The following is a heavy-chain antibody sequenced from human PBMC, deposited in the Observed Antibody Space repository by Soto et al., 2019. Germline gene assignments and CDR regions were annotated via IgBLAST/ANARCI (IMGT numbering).Heavy chain of an antibody. Sequence: QLQLQESGPGLVKPSETLSLTCTVSGGSISSSSYYWGWIRQPPGKGLEWIGSIYYSGSTYYNPSLKSRVTISVDTSKNQFSLKLSSVTAADTAVYYCASRVGATKGLYYGMDVWGQGTTVTVSS. V-gene: IGHV4-39*01. CDR3: ASRVGATKGLYYGMDV. CDR1: GGSISSSSYY. CDR2: IYYSGST. D-gene: IGHD1-26*01. J-gene: IGHJ6*02.